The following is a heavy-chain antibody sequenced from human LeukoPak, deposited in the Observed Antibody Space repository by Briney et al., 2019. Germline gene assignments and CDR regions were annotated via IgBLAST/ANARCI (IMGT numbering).Heavy chain of an antibody. CDR1: GGSFSGYY. D-gene: IGHD6-13*01. CDR2: INHSGST. CDR3: ARQIAAAGHWFDP. V-gene: IGHV4-34*01. J-gene: IGHJ5*02. Sequence: SETLSLTCAVYGGSFSGYYWSWIRQPPGKGLEWIGKINHSGSTNYNPSLKSRVTISVDTSKNQFSLKLSSVTAADTAVYYCARQIAAAGHWFDPWGQGTLVTASS.